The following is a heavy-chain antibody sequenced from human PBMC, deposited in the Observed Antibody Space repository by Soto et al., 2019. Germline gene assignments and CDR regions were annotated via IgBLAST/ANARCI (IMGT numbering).Heavy chain of an antibody. CDR1: GFTFSNAW. V-gene: IGHV3-15*07. CDR2: VKTKTDGGTT. Sequence: EVQLVESGGGSVKPGEFLRLSCAASGFTFSNAWMNWVRQAPGKGLEWVGRVKTKTDGGTTDYAAPVKGRFTIPRDDSKNTRYLQMNSLKTEDTAVYYCTTAALLGELYLDFQYWGQGTLVTVSS. D-gene: IGHD3-10*01. CDR3: TTAALLGELYLDFQY. J-gene: IGHJ1*01.